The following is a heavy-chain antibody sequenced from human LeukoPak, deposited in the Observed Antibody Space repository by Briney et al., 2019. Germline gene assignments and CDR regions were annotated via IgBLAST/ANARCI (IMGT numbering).Heavy chain of an antibody. V-gene: IGHV3-11*01. J-gene: IGHJ6*03. D-gene: IGHD2-15*01. CDR3: ARVLRYCSGGNCYSGGLGYMDV. CDR2: ISRSGSTK. Sequence: GGSLRLSGAASAFTFSDFNMRWIRQAPGQGLEGFSSISRSGSTKYYADSVRGRFTISRDNAKNSLFLQMNSLRAEDTAVYYCARVLRYCSGGNCYSGGLGYMDVWSKGTTVTISS. CDR1: AFTFSDFN.